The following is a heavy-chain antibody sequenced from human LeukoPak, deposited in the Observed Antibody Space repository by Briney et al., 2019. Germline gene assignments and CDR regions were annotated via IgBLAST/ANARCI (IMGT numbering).Heavy chain of an antibody. CDR3: AKSNRPVIAMVVLDY. Sequence: ETLSLTCTVSGGSISSTSYYWGWVRQAPGKGLEWVSVISGSGTNTYYADSVKGRFTISRDNSKNTLYLQMNSLRAEDTAVYYCAKSNRPVIAMVVLDYWGQGTLVTVSS. CDR1: GGSISSTSYY. CDR2: ISGSGTNT. D-gene: IGHD2-21*01. J-gene: IGHJ4*02. V-gene: IGHV3-23*01.